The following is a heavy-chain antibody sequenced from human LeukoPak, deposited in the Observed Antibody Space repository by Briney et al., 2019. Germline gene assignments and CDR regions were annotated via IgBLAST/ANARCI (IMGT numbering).Heavy chain of an antibody. Sequence: ASVKVSCKASGYTFTSYGISWVRQAPGQGLEWMGWISAYNGNTNYAQKLQGRVTMTTDTSTSTAYMELRSLRTDDTAVYYCARVVPAAMIYYYYGMDVWGQGTTVTVSS. CDR1: GYTFTSYG. D-gene: IGHD2-2*01. CDR2: ISAYNGNT. V-gene: IGHV1-18*01. J-gene: IGHJ6*02. CDR3: ARVVPAAMIYYYYGMDV.